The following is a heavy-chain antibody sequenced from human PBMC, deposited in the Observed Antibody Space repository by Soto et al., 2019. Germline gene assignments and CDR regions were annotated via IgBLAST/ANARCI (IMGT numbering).Heavy chain of an antibody. Sequence: SVKVSCKASGGTFSSYAISWVRQAPGQGLEWMGGIIPIFGTANYAQKFQGRVTITADESTSTDYMELSSLRSEDKAVYYCARVRYSSGWGYIDYWGQGTLVNVSA. CDR2: IIPIFGTA. J-gene: IGHJ4*02. CDR3: ARVRYSSGWGYIDY. CDR1: GGTFSSYA. D-gene: IGHD6-19*01. V-gene: IGHV1-69*13.